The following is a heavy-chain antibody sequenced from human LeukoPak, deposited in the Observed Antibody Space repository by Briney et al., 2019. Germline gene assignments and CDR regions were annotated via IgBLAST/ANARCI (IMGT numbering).Heavy chain of an antibody. D-gene: IGHD5-12*01. Sequence: SVTLSLTCTVSGGSISSYYWSWIRQPAGKGLEWIGRIYTSGSTNYNPSLKSRVTMSVDTSKNQLSLKLSSVTAADTAVYYCARDGGVATTENHYYYYYYMDVWGKGTTVTVSS. V-gene: IGHV4-4*07. J-gene: IGHJ6*03. CDR1: GGSISSYY. CDR2: IYTSGST. CDR3: ARDGGVATTENHYYYYYYMDV.